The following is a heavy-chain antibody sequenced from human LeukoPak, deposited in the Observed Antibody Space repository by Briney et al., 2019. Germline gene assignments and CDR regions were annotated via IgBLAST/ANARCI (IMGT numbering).Heavy chain of an antibody. CDR2: INPNSGST. V-gene: IGHV1-2*06. J-gene: IGHJ4*02. Sequence: ASVKVSCKASGYTFTCYYMHWVRQAPGQGLDWMGRINPNSGSTNYGQKFQGRVTMTRDTSISTAYMELSRLRSDDTAVYYCARADANYYYDSSGLVDWGQGTLVTVSS. CDR3: ARADANYYYDSSGLVD. D-gene: IGHD3-22*01. CDR1: GYTFTCYY.